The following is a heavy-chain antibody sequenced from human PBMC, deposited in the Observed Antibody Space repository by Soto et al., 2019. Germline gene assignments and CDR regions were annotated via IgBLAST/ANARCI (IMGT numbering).Heavy chain of an antibody. Sequence: ASVEVSCKASGYTFTSYDINWVRQATGQGLEWMGWMNPNSGNTGYAQKFQGRVTMTRNTSISTAYMELSSLRSEDTAVYYCANARSDSSSCFHDAFDIWGQGTMVTVSS. D-gene: IGHD6-13*01. J-gene: IGHJ3*02. V-gene: IGHV1-8*01. CDR3: ANARSDSSSCFHDAFDI. CDR1: GYTFTSYD. CDR2: MNPNSGNT.